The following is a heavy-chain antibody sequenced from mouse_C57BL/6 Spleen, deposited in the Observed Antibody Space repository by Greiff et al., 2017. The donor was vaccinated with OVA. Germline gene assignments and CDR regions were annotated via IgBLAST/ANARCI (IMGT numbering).Heavy chain of an antibody. V-gene: IGHV3-6*01. CDR3: ARVYGNSDY. CDR2: ISYDGSN. Sequence: VQLKESGPGLVKPSQSLSLTCSVTGYSITSGYYWNWIRQFPGNKLEWMGYISYDGSNNYNPSLKNRISITRDTSKNQFFLKLNSVTTEDTATYYCARVYGNSDYWGQGTTLTVSS. D-gene: IGHD2-1*01. J-gene: IGHJ2*01. CDR1: GYSITSGYY.